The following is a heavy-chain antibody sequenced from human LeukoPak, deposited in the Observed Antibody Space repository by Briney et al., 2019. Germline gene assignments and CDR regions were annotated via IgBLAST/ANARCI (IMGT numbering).Heavy chain of an antibody. CDR2: VSADGTT. CDR1: VDSVTSSY. D-gene: IGHD2-15*01. V-gene: IGHV4-59*08. Sequence: SDTQSLTYSVSVDSVTSSYWNWIQQPPGKGLEWIGYVSADGTTNYSPSLRSRLIMSVDTAKNDISLILMSVTAADTAIYYCARLDCVLEGCYNHWGRGTLVTVAS. CDR3: ARLDCVLEGCYNH. J-gene: IGHJ4*02.